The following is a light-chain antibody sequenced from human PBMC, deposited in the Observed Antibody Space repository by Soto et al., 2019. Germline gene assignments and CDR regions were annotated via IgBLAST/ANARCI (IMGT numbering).Light chain of an antibody. Sequence: LTQPASVSGSPGQSITISCTGTSSDVGSYNLVSWYQQHPGKAPKLMIYEGSKRPSGVSNRFSGSKSGNTASLTISGLQAEDEADYYCCSYAGSSSYVFGTGTKVTVL. CDR1: SSDVGSYNL. CDR2: EGS. J-gene: IGLJ1*01. CDR3: CSYAGSSSYV. V-gene: IGLV2-23*01.